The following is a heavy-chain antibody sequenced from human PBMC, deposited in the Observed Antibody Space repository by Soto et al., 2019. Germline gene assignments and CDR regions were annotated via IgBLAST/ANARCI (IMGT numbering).Heavy chain of an antibody. Sequence: PSETLSLTFTISGSSITSYNWNWLRQPPGKALEWIGSVFYSGSTHYSPSLKSRITISVDTSKSQFSLKVKSMTATDTAVYYCVRNASVTDPRDGKKYDFFDYWGLGTLVS. CDR1: GSSITSYN. CDR3: VRNASVTDPRDGKKYDFFDY. J-gene: IGHJ4*02. D-gene: IGHD3-3*01. CDR2: VFYSGST. V-gene: IGHV4-59*04.